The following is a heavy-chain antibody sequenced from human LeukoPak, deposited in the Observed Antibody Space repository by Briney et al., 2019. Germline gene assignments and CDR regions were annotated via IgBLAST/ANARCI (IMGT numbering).Heavy chain of an antibody. CDR3: ARHGVAAAVDAWYFDL. CDR2: LYYSGST. D-gene: IGHD6-13*01. J-gene: IGHJ2*01. V-gene: IGHV4-59*01. CDR1: GGSLTGYS. Sequence: SETLSLTCAVSGGSLTGYSWTWRRPPLGKGLERIAYLYYSGSTNYNPSLKSRVTISVDTSKNQFSLKLSSVTAADTAVYYCARHGVAAAVDAWYFDLWGRGTLVTVSS.